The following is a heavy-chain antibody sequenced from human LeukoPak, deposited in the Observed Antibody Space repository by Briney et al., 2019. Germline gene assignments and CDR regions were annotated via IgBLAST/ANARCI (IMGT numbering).Heavy chain of an antibody. CDR2: ISSSGGTI. J-gene: IGHJ4*02. D-gene: IGHD3-22*01. CDR1: GFTFSDYT. CDR3: ARGPYYYDSSGYFHFDY. V-gene: IGHV3-11*01. Sequence: KAGGSLRLSCAASGFTFSDYTINWVRQAPGKGLEWVSYISSSGGTIYYADSVKGRFTISRDNAKNSLFLQMNSLRAEDTAVYYCARGPYYYDSSGYFHFDYWGQGTLVTVSS.